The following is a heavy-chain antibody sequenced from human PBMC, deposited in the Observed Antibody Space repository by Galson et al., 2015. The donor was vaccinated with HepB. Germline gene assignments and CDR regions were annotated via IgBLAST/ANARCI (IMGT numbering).Heavy chain of an antibody. D-gene: IGHD6-13*01. CDR1: GLTFSSYG. Sequence: SLRLSCAASGLTFSSYGMHWVRQAPGKGLEWVAVISYDGSNKYYADSVKGRFTISRDNSKNTLYLQMNSLRAEDTAVYYCAKDRDGVGVKGSSWYLDYWGQGTLVTVSS. CDR3: AKDRDGVGVKGSSWYLDY. CDR2: ISYDGSNK. V-gene: IGHV3-30*18. J-gene: IGHJ4*02.